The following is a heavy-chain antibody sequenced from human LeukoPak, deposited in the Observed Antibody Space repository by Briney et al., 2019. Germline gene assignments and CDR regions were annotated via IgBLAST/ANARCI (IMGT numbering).Heavy chain of an antibody. Sequence: SETLSLTCTVSRVSMSSFYWNWIRQSPGKGLEWIGYISYSGSANYNPSLKSRATISIDTSKNQFSLRLSSVTAADTAEYYCARRDSYTSGSYYFDYWGQGALVTVSS. CDR3: ARRDSYTSGSYYFDY. CDR1: RVSMSSFY. V-gene: IGHV4-59*08. J-gene: IGHJ4*02. D-gene: IGHD3-10*01. CDR2: ISYSGSA.